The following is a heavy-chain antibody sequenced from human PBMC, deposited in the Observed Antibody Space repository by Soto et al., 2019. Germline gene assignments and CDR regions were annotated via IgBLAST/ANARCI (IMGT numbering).Heavy chain of an antibody. CDR1: GFTFGDYA. D-gene: IGHD3-22*01. V-gene: IGHV3-49*03. Sequence: LRLSCTASGFTFGDYAMSWFRQAPGKGLEWVGFIRSKAYGGTTEYAASVKGRFTISRDDSKSIAYLQMNSLKTEDTAVYYCTRVEDYYDSNEYGMDVWGQGTTVTVSS. CDR3: TRVEDYYDSNEYGMDV. CDR2: IRSKAYGGTT. J-gene: IGHJ6*02.